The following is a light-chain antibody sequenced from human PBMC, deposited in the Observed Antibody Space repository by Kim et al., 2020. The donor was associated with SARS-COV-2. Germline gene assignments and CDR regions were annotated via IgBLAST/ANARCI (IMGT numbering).Light chain of an antibody. CDR3: QVWDSHTVV. V-gene: IGLV3-1*01. CDR2: QDD. Sequence: SYELTQPPSLSVSPGQTATITCSGNNLGDKYVCWYQQKPGQSPLLVMYQDDKRPSEIPERISGSNSGNTATLTISGVQTVDEADYYCQVWDSHTVVFGGG. CDR1: NLGDKY. J-gene: IGLJ2*01.